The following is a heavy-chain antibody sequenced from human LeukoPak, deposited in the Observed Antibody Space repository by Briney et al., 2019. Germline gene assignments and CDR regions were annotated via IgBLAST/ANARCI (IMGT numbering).Heavy chain of an antibody. J-gene: IGHJ4*02. CDR1: GYSFTTYW. V-gene: IGHV5-51*01. CDR2: IFPGDSDT. CDR3: ARRGVKDSLDS. Sequence: GESLKISCKGSGYSFTTYWICWARQMPGKGLEWMGIIFPGDSDTRYSPSFQGQVTMSANKSTSTAYLQWSSLKASDTAMYYCARRGVKDSLDSWGQGTLVTVSS. D-gene: IGHD3-10*01.